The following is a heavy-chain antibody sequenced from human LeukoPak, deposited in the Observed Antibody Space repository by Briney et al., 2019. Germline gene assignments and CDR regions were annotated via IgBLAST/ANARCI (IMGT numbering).Heavy chain of an antibody. V-gene: IGHV3-9*01. CDR1: GFTFHHYA. CDR2: VSWNGDTI. CDR3: VKALPPGSYYMALDY. J-gene: IGHJ4*02. Sequence: GGSLRLSCAASGFTFHHYAMHWVRQAPGKGLEWVSGVSWNGDTIGYADSVKGRFTISRDNAKNSLDLHINSLRTEDTGLYYCVKALPPGSYYMALDYWGQGTLVSVSS. D-gene: IGHD3-10*01.